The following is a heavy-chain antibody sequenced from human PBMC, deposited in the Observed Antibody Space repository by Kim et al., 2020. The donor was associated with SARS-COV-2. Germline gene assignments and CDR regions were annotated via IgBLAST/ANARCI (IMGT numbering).Heavy chain of an antibody. D-gene: IGHD6-13*01. CDR2: ISSDGNSK. Sequence: GGSLRLSCAASGFTLSSYGMHWVRQAPGKGLEWVAVISSDGNSKNYADSVKGRFAISRDNSKNTLYLQMNSLRAEDTAVYYCAKDRYSSSWYSNWCQGTLVTVSS. J-gene: IGHJ4*02. CDR1: GFTLSSYG. CDR3: AKDRYSSSWYSN. V-gene: IGHV3-30*18.